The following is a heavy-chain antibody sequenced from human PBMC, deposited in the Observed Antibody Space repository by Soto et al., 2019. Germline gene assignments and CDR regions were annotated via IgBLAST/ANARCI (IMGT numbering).Heavy chain of an antibody. CDR3: ASSDYGSGSYYNNPPFDY. CDR2: IYYSGST. J-gene: IGHJ4*02. D-gene: IGHD3-10*01. CDR1: GGSISSSSCY. V-gene: IGHV4-39*01. Sequence: SETLSLTCTVSGGSISSSSCYWGWIRQPPGKGLEWIGSIYYSGSTYYNPSLKSRVTISVDTSKNQFSLKLSSVTAADTAVYYCASSDYGSGSYYNNPPFDYWGQGTLVTVSS.